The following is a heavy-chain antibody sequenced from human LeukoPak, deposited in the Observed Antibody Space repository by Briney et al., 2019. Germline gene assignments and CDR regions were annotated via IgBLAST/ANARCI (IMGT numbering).Heavy chain of an antibody. D-gene: IGHD3-3*01. V-gene: IGHV1-2*06. CDR2: INPNSGGT. CDR3: ARGDYDFWSGPRPFDP. CDR1: GYTFTGYY. Sequence: ASVKVSCKASGYTFTGYYMHWVRQAPGQGLEWMGRINPNSGGTNYAQKFQGRVTMTRDTSISTAYMELSRLRSDDTAVYYCARGDYDFWSGPRPFDPWGQGTLVTVSS. J-gene: IGHJ5*02.